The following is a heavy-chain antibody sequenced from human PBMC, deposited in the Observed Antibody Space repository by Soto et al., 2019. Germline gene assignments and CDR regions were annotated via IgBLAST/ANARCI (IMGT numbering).Heavy chain of an antibody. D-gene: IGHD1-1*01. CDR2: MNPNSGNT. CDR1: GYTFTSYD. CDR3: ARERTGATSIDV. Sequence: QVQLVQSGAEVKKPGASVKVSCKASGYTFTSYDINWVRQGTGQGLEWMGWMNPNSGNTGYAQKFQGRVTMTRNTSISTAYLELSSLRSEDTAVYYCARERTGATSIDVWGQGTTVTVSS. J-gene: IGHJ6*02. V-gene: IGHV1-8*01.